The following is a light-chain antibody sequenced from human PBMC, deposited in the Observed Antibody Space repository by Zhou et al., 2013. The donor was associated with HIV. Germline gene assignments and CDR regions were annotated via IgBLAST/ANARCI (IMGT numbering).Light chain of an antibody. CDR1: QSVSSSY. J-gene: IGKJ5*01. Sequence: EIVLTQSPGTLSLSPGERATLSCRASQSVSSSYLAWYQQKPGQAPRLLIYGASSRATGIPDRFSGSGSGTDFTLTISRLEPEDFAVYSCQQYGSSPLITFGQGTRLDIK. CDR3: QQYGSSPLIT. V-gene: IGKV3-20*01. CDR2: GAS.